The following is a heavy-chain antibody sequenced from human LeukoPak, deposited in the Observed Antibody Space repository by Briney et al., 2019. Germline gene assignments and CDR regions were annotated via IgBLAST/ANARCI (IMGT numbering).Heavy chain of an antibody. CDR3: SRDVAYYDSSGYR. CDR2: ISSSSSTI. Sequence: GGSLRLSCAASGFTFSSYSMNWVRQAPGKGLEWVSYISSSSSTIYYADSVKGRFTISRDNAKNSLYLQMNSLRAEDTAVYYCSRDVAYYDSSGYRWGQGTLVTVSS. CDR1: GFTFSSYS. J-gene: IGHJ4*02. V-gene: IGHV3-48*04. D-gene: IGHD3-22*01.